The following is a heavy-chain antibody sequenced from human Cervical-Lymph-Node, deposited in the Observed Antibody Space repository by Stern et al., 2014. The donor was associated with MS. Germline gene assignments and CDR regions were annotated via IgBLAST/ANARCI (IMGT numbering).Heavy chain of an antibody. D-gene: IGHD5-24*01. Sequence: VQLVQSGAAVRQPGSSVRVSCKASGGTFSTHAFSWVRQAPGQGLEWRGVVVPHFGTSHYAQNFQGRLTIFADESTSTAYMELTSLTSEDTAVYYCATDGEITTIGLQYWGQGALVTVSS. J-gene: IGHJ4*02. CDR1: GGTFSTHA. CDR3: ATDGEITTIGLQY. V-gene: IGHV1-69*01. CDR2: VVPHFGTS.